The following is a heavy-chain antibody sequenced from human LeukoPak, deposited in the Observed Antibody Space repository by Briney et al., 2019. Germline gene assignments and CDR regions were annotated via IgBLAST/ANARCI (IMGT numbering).Heavy chain of an antibody. J-gene: IGHJ4*02. D-gene: IGHD1-26*01. CDR2: VSSGRNYI. Sequence: GGSLRLSCAASGFTFSSYSMNWVRQAPGKGLEWVSSVSSGRNYIYYADSVKGRFTISRDNSKNTLYLQMNSLRAEDTAVYYCAFSGSYGRLDYWGQGTLVTVSS. CDR1: GFTFSSYS. CDR3: AFSGSYGRLDY. V-gene: IGHV3-21*01.